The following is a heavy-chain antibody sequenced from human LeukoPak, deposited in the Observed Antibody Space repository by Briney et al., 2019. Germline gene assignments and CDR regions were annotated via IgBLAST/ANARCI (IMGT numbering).Heavy chain of an antibody. Sequence: GGSLRLSCAASGFTFRTYGMHWVRQAPGKGLEWVSAISGSGGSTYYADSVKGRFTISRDNSKNTLYLQMNSLRVEDTAVYYCASDIALVPVWGQGSLVTVSS. CDR1: GFTFRTYG. D-gene: IGHD2-8*02. J-gene: IGHJ4*02. V-gene: IGHV3-23*01. CDR2: ISGSGGST. CDR3: ASDIALVPV.